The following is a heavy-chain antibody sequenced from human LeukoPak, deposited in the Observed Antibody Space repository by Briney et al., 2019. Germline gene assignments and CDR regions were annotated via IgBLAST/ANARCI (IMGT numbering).Heavy chain of an antibody. CDR3: ARGSSSSFYYYGMDV. CDR1: GFTFSSYS. CDR2: ISSSSSYI. V-gene: IGHV3-21*04. Sequence: GGSLRLSCAASGFTFSSYSMNWVRQAPRKGLEWVSSISSSSSYIYYADSVKGRFTFSRDNAKNSLYLQMNSLRAEDTAVYYCARGSSSSFYYYGMDVWGQGTTVTVSS. D-gene: IGHD6-6*01. J-gene: IGHJ6*02.